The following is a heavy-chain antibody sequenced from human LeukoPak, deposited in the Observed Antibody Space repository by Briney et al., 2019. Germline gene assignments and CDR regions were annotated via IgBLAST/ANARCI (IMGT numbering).Heavy chain of an antibody. CDR3: ARCGSSGYWLVYYYYGMDV. J-gene: IGHJ6*02. D-gene: IGHD3-22*01. CDR2: ISYDGSSK. Sequence: PGGSLRLSCAASGFTFSSYAMHWVRQAPGKGLEWVAVISYDGSSKYYADSVKGRFTISRDNSKNTLYLQMNSLRAEDTAVYYCARCGSSGYWLVYYYYGMDVWGQGTTVTVSS. V-gene: IGHV3-30-3*01. CDR1: GFTFSSYA.